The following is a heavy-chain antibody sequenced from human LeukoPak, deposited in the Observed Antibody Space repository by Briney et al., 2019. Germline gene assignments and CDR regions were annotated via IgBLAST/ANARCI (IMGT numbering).Heavy chain of an antibody. Sequence: GGSLRLSCAASGFIFSHYGMHWVRQAPGKGLEWVAVIQNDASTENFADSVKGRFTISRDNSKNTVFLQMNSLRAEDTAVYYCARDRHYYGMDVWGQGTTVTVSS. J-gene: IGHJ6*02. CDR2: IQNDASTE. V-gene: IGHV3-33*05. CDR3: ARDRHYYGMDV. CDR1: GFIFSHYG.